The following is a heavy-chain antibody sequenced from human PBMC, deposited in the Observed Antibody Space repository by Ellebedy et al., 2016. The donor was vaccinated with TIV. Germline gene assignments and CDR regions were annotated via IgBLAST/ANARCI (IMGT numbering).Heavy chain of an antibody. D-gene: IGHD6-25*01. J-gene: IGHJ4*02. V-gene: IGHV4-59*01. CDR3: ARGRFGGFFDY. CDR1: GDSISGSY. CDR2: IEANGRT. Sequence: MPSETLSLTCSVSGDSISGSYCSWTPQPPGKHLEWVGYIEANGRTEYNPSLNSRATISVDASKNQFSLRLSSVTAADSAVYYCARGRFGGFFDYWGQGTLVTVSS.